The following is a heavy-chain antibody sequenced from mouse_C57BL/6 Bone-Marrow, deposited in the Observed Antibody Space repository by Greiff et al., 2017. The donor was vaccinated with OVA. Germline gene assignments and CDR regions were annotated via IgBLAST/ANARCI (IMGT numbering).Heavy chain of an antibody. CDR2: IDPETGGT. D-gene: IGHD2-5*01. J-gene: IGHJ4*01. V-gene: IGHV1-15*01. Sequence: VQLQQSGAELVRPGASVTLSCKASGYTFTDYEMHWVKQTPVHGLEWIGAIDPETGGTAYNQTFKGKAILTADKSSSTAYMGLLSLTSEDSADYYCTRGYSNYYAMDYWGQGTSVTVSS. CDR1: GYTFTDYE. CDR3: TRGYSNYYAMDY.